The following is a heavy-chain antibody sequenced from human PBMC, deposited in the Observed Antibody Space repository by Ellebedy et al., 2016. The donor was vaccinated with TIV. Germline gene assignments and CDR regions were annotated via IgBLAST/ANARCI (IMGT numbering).Heavy chain of an antibody. J-gene: IGHJ6*02. CDR3: AKEAVDIVVVPAASLGWDYYYGMDV. CDR1: GFTFSSYG. CDR2: IRYDGSNK. V-gene: IGHV3-30*02. Sequence: PGGSLRLSCAASGFTFSSYGMHWVRQAPGKGLEWVAFIRYDGSNKYYADSVKGRFTISRDKSKNTLYLQMNSLRAEDTAVYYCAKEAVDIVVVPAASLGWDYYYGMDVWGQGTTVTVSS. D-gene: IGHD2-2*03.